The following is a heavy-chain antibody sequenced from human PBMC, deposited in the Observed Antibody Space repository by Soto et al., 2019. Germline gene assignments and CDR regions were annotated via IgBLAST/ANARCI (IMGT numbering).Heavy chain of an antibody. J-gene: IGHJ4*02. V-gene: IGHV4-59*08. Sequence: QVQLQESGPGLVKPSETLSLTCTVSGGSISDYYWSWFRQAPGKGLDWIGYVYYSGSTNYNPSLQSRFTMSVDTSKNQFSLTLSSVTAADTAVYYCARQAIDWGQGTLVTVSS. CDR3: ARQAID. CDR2: VYYSGST. CDR1: GGSISDYY.